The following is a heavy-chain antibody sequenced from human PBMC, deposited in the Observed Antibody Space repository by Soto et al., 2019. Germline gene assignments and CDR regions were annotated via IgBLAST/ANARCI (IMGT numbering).Heavy chain of an antibody. D-gene: IGHD4-17*01. V-gene: IGHV2-5*01. CDR1: GFSLTTSGVG. CDR2: IYWNDNK. Sequence: QITLKESGPTLVKPTQTLTLTCTFSGFSLTTSGVGVGWIRQPPGKALEWLALIYWNDNKRYSPSLRGRLTITKDTSKNQVVLRRTDMGPVDTGTYYWAHRGGFYRDYEGYWDCDLWGRGTLVTVSS. CDR3: AHRGGFYRDYEGYWDCDL. J-gene: IGHJ2*01.